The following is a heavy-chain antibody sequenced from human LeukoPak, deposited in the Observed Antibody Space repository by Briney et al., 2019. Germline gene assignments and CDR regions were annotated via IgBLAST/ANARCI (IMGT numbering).Heavy chain of an antibody. CDR3: AKSDCGGDCWLIDY. Sequence: GGSLRLSCAASGFTFSSYAMSWVRQAPGKGLEWVSAISGSGGSTYYADSVKGRFTISRDNSKNTLYLQMNSLTAEDTAVYSCAKSDCGGDCWLIDYWGQGIPVTVSS. J-gene: IGHJ4*02. CDR2: ISGSGGST. D-gene: IGHD2-21*02. V-gene: IGHV3-23*01. CDR1: GFTFSSYA.